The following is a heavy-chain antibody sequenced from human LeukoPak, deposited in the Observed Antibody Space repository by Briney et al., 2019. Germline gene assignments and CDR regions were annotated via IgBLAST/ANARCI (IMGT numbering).Heavy chain of an antibody. CDR3: ARDGLYSYGYSYFDF. D-gene: IGHD5-18*01. CDR2: VHNSGTT. J-gene: IGHJ4*02. Sequence: SETLSLTCTVSGGSVSTYHWSWLRQSAGKGLEWVGRVHNSGTTNYNPSLESRVTMSVDTSKNQFSLKLRSVTAADTAVYYCARDGLYSYGYSYFDFWGQGTLVTVSS. V-gene: IGHV4-4*07. CDR1: GGSVSTYH.